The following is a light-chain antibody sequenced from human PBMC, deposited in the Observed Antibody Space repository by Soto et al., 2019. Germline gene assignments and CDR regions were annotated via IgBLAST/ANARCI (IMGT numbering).Light chain of an antibody. Sequence: EIVLTQSPATLSLSPMERATLSFMASQSVSTNYLAWYQQKSGLAPSLLIYDISRRATGIPERFSGSGSGTDFTLIISRLEPEDFAVYYCQHYGSSSRTFGEGTKVDI. V-gene: IGKV3D-20*01. J-gene: IGKJ1*01. CDR2: DIS. CDR1: QSVSTNY. CDR3: QHYGSSSRT.